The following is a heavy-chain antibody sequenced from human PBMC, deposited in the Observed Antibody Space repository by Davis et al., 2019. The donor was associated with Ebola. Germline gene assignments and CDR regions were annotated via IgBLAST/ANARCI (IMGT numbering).Heavy chain of an antibody. Sequence: SVKVSCKASGYTFTSYGISWVRQAPGQGLEWMGRIIPILGIANYAQKFQGRVTITADKSTSTAYMELSSLRSEDTAVYYCARDASIRGAYCSSTSCYQAVYGMDVWGQGTTVTVSS. V-gene: IGHV1-69*04. CDR3: ARDASIRGAYCSSTSCYQAVYGMDV. D-gene: IGHD2-2*01. CDR1: GYTFTSYG. CDR2: IIPILGIA. J-gene: IGHJ6*02.